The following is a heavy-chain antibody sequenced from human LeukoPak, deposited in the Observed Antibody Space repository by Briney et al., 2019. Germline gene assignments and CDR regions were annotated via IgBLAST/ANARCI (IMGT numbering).Heavy chain of an antibody. J-gene: IGHJ5*02. CDR1: GYTFIGHY. CDR3: ARDYGDTWFDP. D-gene: IGHD5-18*01. CDR2: INPKNGGA. V-gene: IGHV1-2*07. Sequence: ASVKVSCKTSGYTFIGHYIHWVRQAPGQGLEWMGWINPKNGGANYAPRFQGRVTMTRDRSISTVYMEVTRLTSDDTAVYYCARDYGDTWFDPWGQGTLVTVSS.